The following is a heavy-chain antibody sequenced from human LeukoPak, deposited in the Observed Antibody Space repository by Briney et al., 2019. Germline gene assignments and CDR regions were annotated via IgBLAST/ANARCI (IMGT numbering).Heavy chain of an antibody. CDR3: ARELYSSGWDYNWFDP. Sequence: GGSLRLSCAASGFTVSNNFVTWVHQAPGKGLEWVSIIYSGGGTDYADSVKGRFTISRDNAKNSLYLQMNSLRAEDTAVYYCARELYSSGWDYNWFDPWGQGTLVTVSS. D-gene: IGHD6-19*01. J-gene: IGHJ5*02. V-gene: IGHV3-53*01. CDR1: GFTVSNNF. CDR2: IYSGGGT.